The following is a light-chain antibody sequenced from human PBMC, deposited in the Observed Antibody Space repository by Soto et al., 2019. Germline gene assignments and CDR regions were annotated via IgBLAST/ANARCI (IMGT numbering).Light chain of an antibody. V-gene: IGKV3-20*01. CDR3: QQYGNSPIT. J-gene: IGKJ5*01. CDR1: QSVSSSY. CDR2: AAS. Sequence: EILLTQSPASLSSFPGDRVTLSCRASQSVSSSYLAWYQQKNGQAPRLLIYAASSRATGIPDRFSGGGYGTDFNLTISRLEPEDFAVYYCQQYGNSPITFGQGTRLEIK.